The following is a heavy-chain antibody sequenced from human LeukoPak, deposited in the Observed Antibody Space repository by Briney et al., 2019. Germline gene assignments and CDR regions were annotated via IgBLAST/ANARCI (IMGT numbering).Heavy chain of an antibody. CDR2: MSYDRRKQ. Sequence: PGGPLRLSCAACGFTFSNFVMHWVPQAPGKGREWVTVMSYDRRKQYNADYVKGRFTIYRDNSKNTLYLQMNSLRAEDTAVYYCAKEGRSMVRGVILDYWGRGTLVTVSS. V-gene: IGHV3-30*18. D-gene: IGHD3-10*01. CDR3: AKEGRSMVRGVILDY. J-gene: IGHJ4*02. CDR1: GFTFSNFV.